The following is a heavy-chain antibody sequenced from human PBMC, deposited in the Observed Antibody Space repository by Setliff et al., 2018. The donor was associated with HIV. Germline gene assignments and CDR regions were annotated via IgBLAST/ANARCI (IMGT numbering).Heavy chain of an antibody. J-gene: IGHJ6*02. CDR2: ISSSSSYI. CDR1: GFTFSSYS. D-gene: IGHD1-26*01. CDR3: ARDWWELLGNYGMDV. Sequence: GSLRLSCAASGFTFSSYSMNWVRQAPGKGLEWVSYISSSSSYIYYADSVKGRFTISRDNAKNSLYLQMNSLRAEDTAVYYCARDWWELLGNYGMDVWGQGTTVTVSS. V-gene: IGHV3-21*05.